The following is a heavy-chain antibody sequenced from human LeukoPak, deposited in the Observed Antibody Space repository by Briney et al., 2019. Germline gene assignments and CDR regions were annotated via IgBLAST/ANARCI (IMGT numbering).Heavy chain of an antibody. V-gene: IGHV3-7*03. D-gene: IGHD3-3*01. J-gene: IGHJ4*02. CDR2: INQDGSER. Sequence: GGSLRLSCAASGFTFSSHWMTWVRQAPGKGLEWLANINQDGSERYYVDSVKGRFTISRDSSKNTLYLQMNSLRAEDTAVYYCAKVGPSGSSYYDFWSANYWGQGTLVTVSS. CDR1: GFTFSSHW. CDR3: AKVGPSGSSYYDFWSANY.